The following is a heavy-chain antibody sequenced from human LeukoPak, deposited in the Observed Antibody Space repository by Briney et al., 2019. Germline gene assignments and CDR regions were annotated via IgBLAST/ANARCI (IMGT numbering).Heavy chain of an antibody. CDR3: ARGSEWELLSCDH. D-gene: IGHD1-26*01. Sequence: GGSLRLSCAASGFTFGSYSMNWVRQAPGKGLEWVSYISSSSSTIYYADSVKGRFTISRDNAKNSLYLQMNSLRDEDTAVYYCARGSEWELLSCDHWGQGTLVTVSS. V-gene: IGHV3-48*02. CDR2: ISSSSSTI. J-gene: IGHJ5*02. CDR1: GFTFGSYS.